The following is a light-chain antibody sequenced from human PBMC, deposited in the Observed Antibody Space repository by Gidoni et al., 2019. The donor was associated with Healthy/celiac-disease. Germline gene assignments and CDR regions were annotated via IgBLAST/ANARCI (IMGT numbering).Light chain of an antibody. CDR1: NIGSQS. J-gene: IGLJ2*01. V-gene: IGLV3-21*02. CDR2: DDS. CDR3: QVWDSSSYVV. Sequence: SYVLTQPPSVSVDPGQTARITCGGNNIGSQSVHWYQQKPGQAPVLVVYDDSDRPSGIPERFSGSNSGNTATLTIIRVEAGDEADYYCQVWDSSSYVVFGGGTKLTVL.